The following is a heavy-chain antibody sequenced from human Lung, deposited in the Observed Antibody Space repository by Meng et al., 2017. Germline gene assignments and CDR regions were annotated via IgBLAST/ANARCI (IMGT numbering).Heavy chain of an antibody. V-gene: IGHV4-34*01. CDR3: ARGPTTMAHDFDY. Sequence: QVHLQHGGAGLLKPSETLSLTCVVSGGSFSDYYWSWIRQPPGKGLEWIGEINHSGSTNYNPSLESRATISVDTSQNNLSLKLSSVTAADSAVYYCARGPTTMAHDFDYWGQGTLVTVSS. J-gene: IGHJ4*02. CDR1: GGSFSDYY. CDR2: INHSGST. D-gene: IGHD4-11*01.